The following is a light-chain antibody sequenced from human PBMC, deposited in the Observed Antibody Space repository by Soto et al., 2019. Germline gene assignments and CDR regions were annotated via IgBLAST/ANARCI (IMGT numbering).Light chain of an antibody. CDR2: GAS. J-gene: IGKJ4*01. CDR3: QQYGSSPPLT. V-gene: IGKV3-20*01. CDR1: QSVSSSH. Sequence: EIVLTQSPGTLSLSPGERATLSCRASQSVSSSHLAWYQQKPGRAPRLLIYGASSRATGIPDRFSGSGSGTDFTLTISRLEPEDFVVYYCQQYGSSPPLTFGGGTKVEIK.